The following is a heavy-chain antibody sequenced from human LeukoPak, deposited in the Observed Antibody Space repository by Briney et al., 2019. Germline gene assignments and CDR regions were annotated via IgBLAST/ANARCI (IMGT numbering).Heavy chain of an antibody. CDR2: IRSKAYGGTT. D-gene: IGHD6-13*01. CDR3: TRVVAAAAWTSGYFDY. CDR1: GFTFGDYA. Sequence: PGGSLRLSCTASGFTFGDYAMSWFRQAPGKGLEWVGFIRSKAYGGTTEYAASVKGRFTISRDDSKSIAYLQMNSLKTEDTAVYYCTRVVAAAAWTSGYFDYWGQGTLVTVSS. J-gene: IGHJ4*02. V-gene: IGHV3-49*03.